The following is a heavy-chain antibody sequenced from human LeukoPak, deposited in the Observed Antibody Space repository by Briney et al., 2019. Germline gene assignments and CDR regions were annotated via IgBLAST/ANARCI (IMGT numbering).Heavy chain of an antibody. J-gene: IGHJ6*03. CDR3: AGDPGPELYYYYYMDV. Sequence: ASVKVSCKASGYTFTSYAMNWVRQAPGQGLEWMGWINTNTGNPTYAQGFTGRFVFSLDTSVSTAYLQISSLKAEDTAVYYCAGDPGPELYYYYYMDVWGKGTTVTVSS. CDR1: GYTFTSYA. D-gene: IGHD1-7*01. V-gene: IGHV7-4-1*02. CDR2: INTNTGNP.